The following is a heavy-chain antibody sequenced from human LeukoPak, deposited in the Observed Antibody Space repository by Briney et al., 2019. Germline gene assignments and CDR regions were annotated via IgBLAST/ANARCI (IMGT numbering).Heavy chain of an antibody. CDR2: IYYSGST. Sequence: PSETLSLTCTVSGGSLSNYYWSWIRQPPGKGLEWIGYIYYSGSTNYNPSLKSRLTISLDTSKNQFSLKLSSMTAADTAVYYCARHGGIYYNYFDHWGQGTLVTVSS. CDR1: GGSLSNYY. V-gene: IGHV4-59*08. CDR3: ARHGGIYYNYFDH. J-gene: IGHJ5*02. D-gene: IGHD1-26*01.